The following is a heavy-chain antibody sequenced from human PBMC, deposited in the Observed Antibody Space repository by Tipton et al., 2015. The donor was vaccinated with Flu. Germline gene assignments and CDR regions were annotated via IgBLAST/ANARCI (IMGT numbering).Heavy chain of an antibody. CDR2: IHHNGIT. CDR1: GGSFSGNY. J-gene: IGHJ4*02. Sequence: TLSLTCAVYGGSFSGNYWTWIRHPPGKGPEWIVKIHHNGITNYNPSLKSRGTISVDTSKNHFSLTLSSLTAADIVTGTVTGTAGGYWGQGTLVTVSS. V-gene: IGHV4-34*01. D-gene: IGHD1/OR15-1a*01. CDR3: TGTAGGY.